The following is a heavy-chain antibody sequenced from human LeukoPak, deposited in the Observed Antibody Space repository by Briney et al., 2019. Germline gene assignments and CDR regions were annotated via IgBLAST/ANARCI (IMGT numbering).Heavy chain of an antibody. CDR3: ASAESYCSGGSCSY. CDR1: GGFISSYY. Sequence: SETLSLTCTVSGGFISSYYWSWIRQPAGKGLEWIGRIYTSGSTNYNPFLKSRVTMSVDTSKNQFSLKLSSVTAADTAVYYCASAESYCSGGSCSYWGQGTLVTVSS. D-gene: IGHD2-15*01. J-gene: IGHJ4*02. V-gene: IGHV4-4*07. CDR2: IYTSGST.